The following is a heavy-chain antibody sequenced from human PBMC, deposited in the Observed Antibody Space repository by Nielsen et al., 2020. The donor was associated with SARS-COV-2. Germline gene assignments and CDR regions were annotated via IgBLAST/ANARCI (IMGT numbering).Heavy chain of an antibody. CDR3: ARWDGDNWFDP. CDR2: IYSGGST. CDR1: GFTVSSNY. Sequence: GGSLRLSCAASGFTVSSNYMSWVRQAPGKGLEWVSVIYSGGSTYYADSVKGRFTISRHDSKNTLYLQMNSLRAEDTAVYYCARWDGDNWFDPWGQGTLVTVSS. J-gene: IGHJ5*02. V-gene: IGHV3-53*04. D-gene: IGHD5-24*01.